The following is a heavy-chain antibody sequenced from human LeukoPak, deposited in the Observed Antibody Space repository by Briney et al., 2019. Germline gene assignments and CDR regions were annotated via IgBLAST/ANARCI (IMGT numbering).Heavy chain of an antibody. D-gene: IGHD4-17*01. V-gene: IGHV1-46*01. Sequence: ASVKVSCKASGYTFTSYYMHWVRQAPGQGLEWMGIINPSGGSTSYAQKFQGRVIMTRDTSTSTVYMELSSLRSEDTAVYYCAREVADYGRREYYYGMDVWGQGTTVTVSS. CDR1: GYTFTSYY. CDR2: INPSGGST. J-gene: IGHJ6*02. CDR3: AREVADYGRREYYYGMDV.